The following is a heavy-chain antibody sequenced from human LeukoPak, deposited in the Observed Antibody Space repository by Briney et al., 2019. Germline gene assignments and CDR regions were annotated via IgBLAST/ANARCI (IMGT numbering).Heavy chain of an antibody. CDR1: GFTFDDYA. V-gene: IGHV3-9*03. CDR2: ISWSSGTI. CDR3: AEGPRYSYGYYFDY. J-gene: IGHJ4*02. Sequence: GGSLRLSCAASGFTFDDYAMHWVRQAPGKGLEWVSGISWSSGTIGYADSVKGRFTISRDNAKNSLFLQMNSLRPEDMALYYCAEGPRYSYGYYFDYWGQGTLVTVSS. D-gene: IGHD5-18*01.